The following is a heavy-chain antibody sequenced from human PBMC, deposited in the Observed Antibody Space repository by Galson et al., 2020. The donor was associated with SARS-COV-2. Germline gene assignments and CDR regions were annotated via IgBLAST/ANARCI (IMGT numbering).Heavy chain of an antibody. CDR3: ARVGDCSGGMCYGAEYFQH. CDR2: ISSSGSYI. CDR1: GFTFSDYF. J-gene: IGHJ1*01. V-gene: IGHV3-11*04. Sequence: SLKISCAASGFTFSDYFMSWVRQAPGKGLEWVSYISSSGSYINYADSVKGRFTISRDNAKNSLNLQMNSLRVEDTAVYYCARVGDCSGGMCYGAEYFQHWGQGTLVTVSS. D-gene: IGHD2-15*01.